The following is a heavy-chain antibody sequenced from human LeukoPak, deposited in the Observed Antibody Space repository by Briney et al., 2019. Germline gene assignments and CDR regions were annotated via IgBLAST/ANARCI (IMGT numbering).Heavy chain of an antibody. V-gene: IGHV3-30*18. Sequence: GRSLRLSCAASGFTFSSYGMHWVRQAPGKGLEWVAAISYDGRNKEYVDSVKGRFTISRDNSKNTLYLQMNSLRVEDTAVYYCAKDRGYSHGFEYWGQGTLVTVSS. D-gene: IGHD5-12*01. J-gene: IGHJ4*02. CDR1: GFTFSSYG. CDR2: ISYDGRNK. CDR3: AKDRGYSHGFEY.